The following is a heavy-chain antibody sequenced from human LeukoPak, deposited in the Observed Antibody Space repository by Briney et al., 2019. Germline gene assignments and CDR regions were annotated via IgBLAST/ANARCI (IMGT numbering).Heavy chain of an antibody. V-gene: IGHV4-34*01. Sequence: KTSETLSLTCAVYGGSFSGYYWSWIRQPPGKGLEWIGEINHSGSTNYNPSLKSRVTISVDTSKNQFSLKLSSVTAADTAVYYCAKGTSSGWYYFDYWGQGTLVTVSS. CDR3: AKGTSSGWYYFDY. J-gene: IGHJ4*02. D-gene: IGHD6-19*01. CDR2: INHSGST. CDR1: GGSFSGYY.